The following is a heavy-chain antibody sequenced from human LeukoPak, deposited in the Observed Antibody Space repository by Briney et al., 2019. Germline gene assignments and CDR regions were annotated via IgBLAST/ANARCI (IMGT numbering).Heavy chain of an antibody. V-gene: IGHV4-59*08. CDR3: ARSYSSGRRDDAFDI. CDR1: GGSISSYY. J-gene: IGHJ3*02. CDR2: IYYSGST. Sequence: SETLSLTCTVSGGSISSYYWSWIRQPPGKGLEWIGYIYYSGSTNYNPSLKSRVTISVDTSKNQFSLKLSSVTAADTAVYYCARSYSSGRRDDAFDIWGQGTMATVSS. D-gene: IGHD6-19*01.